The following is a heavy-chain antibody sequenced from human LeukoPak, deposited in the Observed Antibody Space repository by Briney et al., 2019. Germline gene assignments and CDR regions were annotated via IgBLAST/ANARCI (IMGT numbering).Heavy chain of an antibody. D-gene: IGHD6-13*01. CDR2: INPNSGGT. Sequence: ASVKVSCKASGYTFIGYYMYWVRQAPGQGLEWMGWINPNSGGTNYAQKFQGRVTMTRDTSISTAYMELSRLRSEDTAVYYCAREPGSSRWYAFNIWGQGTMVTVSS. CDR1: GYTFIGYY. J-gene: IGHJ3*02. V-gene: IGHV1-2*02. CDR3: AREPGSSRWYAFNI.